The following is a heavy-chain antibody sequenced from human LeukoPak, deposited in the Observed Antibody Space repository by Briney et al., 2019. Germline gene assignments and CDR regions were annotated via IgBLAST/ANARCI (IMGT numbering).Heavy chain of an antibody. D-gene: IGHD2-15*01. Sequence: ASVKVSCKASGYTFTSYDINWVRQAPGQGLEWMGIINPSGGSTSYAQKFQGRVTMTRDTSTSTVYMELSSLRSEDTAVYYCARDWGYCSGGSCGGGFDIWGQGTMVTVSS. CDR1: GYTFTSYD. V-gene: IGHV1-46*01. J-gene: IGHJ3*02. CDR2: INPSGGST. CDR3: ARDWGYCSGGSCGGGFDI.